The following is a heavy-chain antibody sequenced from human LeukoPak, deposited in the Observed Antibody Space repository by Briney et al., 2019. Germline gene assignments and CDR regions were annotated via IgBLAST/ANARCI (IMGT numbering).Heavy chain of an antibody. J-gene: IGHJ6*02. CDR2: IYYSGST. CDR1: GGSISSYY. CDR3: ARDTQDYGMDV. Sequence: SETPSLTCTVSGGSISSYYWSWIRQPPGKGLEWIGYIYYSGSTNYNPSLKSRVTISVDTSKNQFSLKLSSVTAADTAVYYCARDTQDYGMDVWGQGTTVTVSS. V-gene: IGHV4-59*01.